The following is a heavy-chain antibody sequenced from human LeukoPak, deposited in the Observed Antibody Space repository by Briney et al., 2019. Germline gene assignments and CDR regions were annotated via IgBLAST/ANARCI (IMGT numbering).Heavy chain of an antibody. D-gene: IGHD5-24*01. CDR1: GFTFSSYA. V-gene: IGHV3-23*01. CDR3: ANEPQTQIEMAID. Sequence: PGGSLRLSCAASGFTFSSYAMIWVRQAPGKGLEWVPTISGSGGSTYYADSVKGRFTISRDNSKNTLYLQMNSLRAEDTAVYYCANEPQTQIEMAIDWGQGTLVTVSS. J-gene: IGHJ4*02. CDR2: ISGSGGST.